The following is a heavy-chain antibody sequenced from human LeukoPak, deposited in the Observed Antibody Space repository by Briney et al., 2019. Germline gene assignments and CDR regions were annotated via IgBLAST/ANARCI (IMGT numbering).Heavy chain of an antibody. CDR1: GFTFSSYW. V-gene: IGHV3-7*01. Sequence: GGSLRLSCAASGFTFSSYWMSWVRQAPGKGLEWVANIKQDGSEKYYVDSVKGRFTISRDNAKNSLYLQMNSLRAEDTAVYYCASWHEQDASSGNYWGQGTLVTVSS. J-gene: IGHJ4*02. CDR2: IKQDGSEK. CDR3: ASWHEQDASSGNY. D-gene: IGHD3-10*01.